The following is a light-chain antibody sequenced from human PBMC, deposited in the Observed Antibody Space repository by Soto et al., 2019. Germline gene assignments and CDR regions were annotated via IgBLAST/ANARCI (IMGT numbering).Light chain of an antibody. Sequence: QSALTQPASVSGSPGQSITISCTGTNSDVGGYDYVSWYQQHPGKAPKLMIYEVTYRPSGVSNRFSGSKSGNTASLTISGLQAEDEADYYCGAYTSSNTRVFGTGTKLTVL. J-gene: IGLJ1*01. CDR2: EVT. CDR1: NSDVGGYDY. V-gene: IGLV2-14*01. CDR3: GAYTSSNTRV.